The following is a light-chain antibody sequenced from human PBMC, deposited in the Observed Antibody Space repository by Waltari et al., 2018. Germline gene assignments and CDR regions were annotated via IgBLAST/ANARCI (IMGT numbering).Light chain of an antibody. Sequence: EIVLTQSPATLSLSPGQRATLSCRASQSISGYLAWYQHKPGQAPRLLIYDAFNRATGIPARSSGSAARKDLTLTIFRLEPEDCEVYYWQQRTNWQWTGTFGQGTKVEIK. CDR1: QSISGY. CDR3: QQRTNWQWTGT. V-gene: IGKV3-11*01. CDR2: DAF. J-gene: IGKJ1*01.